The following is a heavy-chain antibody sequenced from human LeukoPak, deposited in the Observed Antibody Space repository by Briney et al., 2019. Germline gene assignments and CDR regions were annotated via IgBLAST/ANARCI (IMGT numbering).Heavy chain of an antibody. J-gene: IGHJ4*02. CDR3: AKATTRVGSLIDY. CDR1: GGSISSSSYY. CDR2: IYYSGST. Sequence: PSETLSLTCTVSGGSISSSSYYWGWIRQPPGKGLEWIGSIYYSGSTYYNPSLKSRVTISVDTSKNQFSLKLSSVTAADTAVYYCAKATTRVGSLIDYWGQGTLVTVSS. D-gene: IGHD1-26*01. V-gene: IGHV4-39*07.